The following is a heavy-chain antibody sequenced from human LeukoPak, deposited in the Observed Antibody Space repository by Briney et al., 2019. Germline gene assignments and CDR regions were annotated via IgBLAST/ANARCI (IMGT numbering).Heavy chain of an antibody. CDR3: ARGRVTTYMFEF. J-gene: IGHJ4*02. Sequence: GGSLRLSCAASGFTFSRYWMHWGRQAPGKGLVWVSHINSDGSSPTYADPVKGRFTISRDNAKNTLYLQMHSLGAEDTAVYYCARGRVTTYMFEFWGQGTLVTVSS. CDR2: INSDGSSP. D-gene: IGHD4-17*01. V-gene: IGHV3-74*01. CDR1: GFTFSRYW.